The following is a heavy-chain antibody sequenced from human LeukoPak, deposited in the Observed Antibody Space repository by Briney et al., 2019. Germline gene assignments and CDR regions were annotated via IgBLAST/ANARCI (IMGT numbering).Heavy chain of an antibody. V-gene: IGHV5-51*03. J-gene: IGHJ6*03. CDR1: RYSFANYW. CDR2: VYPGDSEI. CDR3: ARLPNIASTAATDYYYMDV. Sequence: PGESLKISCKAYRYSFANYWLAWVRQMPGKGLECMAIVYPGDSEIRYSPSFQGQVSFSVDKSINTAYLQWSSLKASDTAIYYCARLPNIASTAATDYYYMDVWGKGTTATVTS. D-gene: IGHD6-13*01.